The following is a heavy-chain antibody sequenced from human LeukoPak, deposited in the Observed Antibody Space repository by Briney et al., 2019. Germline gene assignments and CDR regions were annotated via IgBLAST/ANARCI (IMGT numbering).Heavy chain of an antibody. Sequence: SETLSLTCTVSGGSISSSSYYWGWIRQPPGKGLEWIGSIYYSGSTYYNPSLKSRVTISVDTSKNQFSLKLSSVTAADTAVYYCARHAIAAVPVDCWGQGTLVTVSS. J-gene: IGHJ4*02. CDR1: GGSISSSSYY. V-gene: IGHV4-39*01. CDR3: ARHAIAAVPVDC. CDR2: IYYSGST. D-gene: IGHD6-13*01.